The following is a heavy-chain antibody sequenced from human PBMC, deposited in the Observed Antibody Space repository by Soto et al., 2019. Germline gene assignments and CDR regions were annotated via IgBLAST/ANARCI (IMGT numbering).Heavy chain of an antibody. Sequence: SETLSLTCTVSGGSVSSGSYCLICIRQPPGSGLELIGYIYYSGSTNYNPSLKSRVTISVDTSKNQFSLKLSSVTAADTAVYYCARSPDIVATIRYYYYYGMDVWGQGTTVTVSS. CDR3: ARSPDIVATIRYYYYYGMDV. V-gene: IGHV4-61*01. CDR1: GGSVSSGSYC. D-gene: IGHD5-12*01. CDR2: IYYSGST. J-gene: IGHJ6*02.